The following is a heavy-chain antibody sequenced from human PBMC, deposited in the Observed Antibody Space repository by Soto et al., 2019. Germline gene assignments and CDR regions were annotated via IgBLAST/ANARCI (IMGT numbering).Heavy chain of an antibody. CDR3: ARHDSSGYCLDY. CDR2: IYPGDSDT. D-gene: IGHD3-22*01. J-gene: IGHJ4*02. CDR1: GYSFTSYW. Sequence: GESLQISCNGSGYSFTSYWISWVRQMPGKGLEWMGIIYPGDSDTRYSPSFQGQVTISADKSINTAYLQWSSLKASDTAMYYCARHDSSGYCLDYWGQGTLVTVSS. V-gene: IGHV5-51*01.